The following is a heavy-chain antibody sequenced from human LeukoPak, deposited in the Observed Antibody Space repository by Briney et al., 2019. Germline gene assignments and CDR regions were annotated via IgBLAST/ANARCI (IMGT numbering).Heavy chain of an antibody. J-gene: IGHJ4*02. CDR1: GFTFSGYS. CDR2: ISSSSSYI. CDR3: ARERDSSSSFDY. V-gene: IGHV3-21*01. D-gene: IGHD6-6*01. Sequence: GGSLRLSCAASGFTFSGYSMNWVRQAPGKGLEWVSSISSSSSYIYYADSVKGRFTISRDNAKNSLYLQMNSLRAEDTAVYYCARERDSSSSFDYWGQGTLVTVSS.